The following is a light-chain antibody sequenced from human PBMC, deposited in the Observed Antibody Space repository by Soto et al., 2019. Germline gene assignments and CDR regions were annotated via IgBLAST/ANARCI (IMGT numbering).Light chain of an antibody. CDR1: QSVSSF. J-gene: IGKJ1*01. Sequence: ERVLTQSLGTLSLSPGERATLSCRASQSVSSFLAWYQKKPGQAPRLLIYGASSRATGIPDRFSGSGSGTDFTLTISRLEPEDFAVYYCQQYGSSPNTFGQGTKVDIK. CDR3: QQYGSSPNT. V-gene: IGKV3-20*01. CDR2: GAS.